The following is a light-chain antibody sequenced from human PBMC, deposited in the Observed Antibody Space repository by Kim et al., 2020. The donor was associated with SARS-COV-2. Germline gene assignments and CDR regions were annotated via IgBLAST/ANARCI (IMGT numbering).Light chain of an antibody. CDR1: GRDVGAYDY. V-gene: IGLV2-14*03. CDR3: SSNTTPQKRV. J-gene: IGLJ1*01. Sequence: GQSLTVSCTGSGRDVGAYDYVSWYHQHPSEAPKLIIYDVRNRTSGIYDRFSGYKSGNTASLTISGLQAEDEDHYYCSSNTTPQKRVFGTGTKVTVL. CDR2: DVR.